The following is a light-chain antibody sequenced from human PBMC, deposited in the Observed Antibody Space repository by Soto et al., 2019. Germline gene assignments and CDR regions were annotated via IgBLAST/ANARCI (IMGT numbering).Light chain of an antibody. CDR3: QHYGTSAL. CDR2: GAS. V-gene: IGKV3-20*01. CDR1: ERVSTGY. J-gene: IGKJ3*01. Sequence: EIVLTQSPGTLSLSPGERATLSCRAGERVSTGYLAWYQQKPGQAPRLLIYGASGRATGIPDRFSVSASGTDFTLTISRLEPEDFAVYYCQHYGTSALFGPGTKVDIK.